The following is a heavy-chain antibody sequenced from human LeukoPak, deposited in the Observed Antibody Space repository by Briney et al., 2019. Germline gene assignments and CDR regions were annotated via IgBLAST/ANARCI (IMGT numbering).Heavy chain of an antibody. CDR2: ISYDGSNR. J-gene: IGHJ6*02. CDR1: GFTFSSYA. Sequence: PGGSLRLSCAASGFTFSSYAMHWVRQAPGKGLEWVAVISYDGSNRYYADSVKGRFTISRDNSKNTLYLQMNSLRAEDTAVYYCARDSYNQWHDFWGGYYPFYYYGMDVWGQGTTVTVSS. D-gene: IGHD3-3*01. V-gene: IGHV3-30-3*01. CDR3: ARDSYNQWHDFWGGYYPFYYYGMDV.